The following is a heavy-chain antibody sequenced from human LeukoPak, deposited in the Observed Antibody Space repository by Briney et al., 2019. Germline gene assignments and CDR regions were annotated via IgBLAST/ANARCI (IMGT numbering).Heavy chain of an antibody. CDR1: GFTFSSYA. V-gene: IGHV3-23*01. CDR2: ISGSGGST. J-gene: IGHJ1*01. CDR3: ARVSIHYDFWSGYYYHQYFQH. D-gene: IGHD3-3*01. Sequence: PGGSLRLSCAASGFTFSSYAMSWVRQAPGKGLEWVSAISGSGGSTYYADSVKGRFTISRDNSKNTLYLQMNSLRAEDTAVYYCARVSIHYDFWSGYYYHQYFQHWGQGTLVTVSS.